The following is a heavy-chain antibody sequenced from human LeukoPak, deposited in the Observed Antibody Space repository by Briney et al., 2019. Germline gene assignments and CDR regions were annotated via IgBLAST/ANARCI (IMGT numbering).Heavy chain of an antibody. CDR1: GFTFSSYA. V-gene: IGHV3-23*01. J-gene: IGHJ3*02. CDR2: ISGSGGST. Sequence: GGSLRLSCAASGFTFSSYAMSWVRQAPGKGLEWVSAISGSGGSTYYADSVKGRFTISRDNSKNTLYLQMNSLRAEDTAVYYCAKDPSHYDILTGYDAFDIWGQGTMVTVCS. D-gene: IGHD3-9*01. CDR3: AKDPSHYDILTGYDAFDI.